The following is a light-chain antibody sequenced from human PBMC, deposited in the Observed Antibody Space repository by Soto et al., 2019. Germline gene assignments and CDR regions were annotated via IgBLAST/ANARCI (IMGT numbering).Light chain of an antibody. Sequence: QSALTQPASVSGSPGQSITISCTGTSSDFGIYHYVSWYHQHPDKVPKLMIYEGSNRPSGVSNRFSCSKSGNTASLTISGLQDEEADYYCCTSSTGSSTLVFGTGTKVTVL. J-gene: IGLJ1*01. CDR3: TSSTGSSTLV. CDR1: SSDFGIYHY. CDR2: EGS. V-gene: IGLV2-14*01.